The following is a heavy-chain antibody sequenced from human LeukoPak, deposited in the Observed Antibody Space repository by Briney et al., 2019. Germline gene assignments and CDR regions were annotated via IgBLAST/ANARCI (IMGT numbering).Heavy chain of an antibody. CDR3: ARGVEYSSSSGLGY. CDR1: GGSISSYY. Sequence: SETLSLTRTVSGGSISSYYWSWIRQPPGKGLEWIGYIYYSGSTNYNPSLKSRVTISVDTSKNQFSLKLSSVTAADTALYYCARGVEYSSSSGLGYWGQRTLVTVSS. V-gene: IGHV4-59*01. D-gene: IGHD6-6*01. J-gene: IGHJ4*02. CDR2: IYYSGST.